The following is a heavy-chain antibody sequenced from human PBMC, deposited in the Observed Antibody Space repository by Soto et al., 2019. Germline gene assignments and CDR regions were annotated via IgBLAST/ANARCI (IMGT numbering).Heavy chain of an antibody. V-gene: IGHV1-3*01. J-gene: IGHJ4*02. CDR1: GCTFTSYA. CDR3: AICGYDHERWYYFDD. CDR2: INAGNRNT. D-gene: IGHD2-15*01. Sequence: ASVKVSCKASGCTFTSYAMHWVRQAPGRRLEWMGWINAGNRNTKYSQKFQGRVTITRDTSASTAYRELSSLRSEDTAVYYCAICGYDHERWYYFDDSGQGTLVTVAS.